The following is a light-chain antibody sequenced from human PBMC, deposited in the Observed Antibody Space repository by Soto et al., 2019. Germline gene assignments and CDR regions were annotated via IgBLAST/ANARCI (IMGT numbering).Light chain of an antibody. CDR1: QDISKY. J-gene: IGKJ3*01. V-gene: IGKV1-33*01. CDR2: DAS. CDR3: QQYDSIPFT. Sequence: DIQMTQSPSSLSASVGDRVTITCQASQDISKYLNWYQQKPGKAPKLLIYDASNLEAGVPSRFSGTGSGTFYTLTISSLHPDDFAAYHCQQYDSIPFTFGPGTKVEIK.